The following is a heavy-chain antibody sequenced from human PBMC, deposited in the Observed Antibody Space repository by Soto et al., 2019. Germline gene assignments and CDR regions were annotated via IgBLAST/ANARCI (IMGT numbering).Heavy chain of an antibody. CDR2: IYPGDSDT. V-gene: IGHV5-51*01. Sequence: GESLKISCKGSGYSFTSYWIGWVRQMPGKGLEWMGIIYPGDSDTRYSPSFQGQVTISADKSISTAYLQWSSLKASDTAMYYCARHRYCSGGNCYEPGPYGKDVWGQGTTVTVSS. CDR3: ARHRYCSGGNCYEPGPYGKDV. J-gene: IGHJ6*02. CDR1: GYSFTSYW. D-gene: IGHD2-15*01.